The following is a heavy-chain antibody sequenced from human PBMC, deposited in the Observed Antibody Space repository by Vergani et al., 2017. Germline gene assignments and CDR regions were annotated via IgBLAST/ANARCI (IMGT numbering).Heavy chain of an antibody. Sequence: QVQLQQWGGGLLKPSETLSLTCVVNGGSFTSYHWTWIRQSPGEGVEWVDDIDHTGRPDYNPSLKSRLTMSVDKSRNQFSLTLNSVTATDTAIYFCARVNTETNGHLYYYYYMDVWGQGTAVTVS. D-gene: IGHD4-11*01. CDR3: ARVNTETNGHLYYYYYMDV. CDR2: IDHTGRP. V-gene: IGHV4-34*01. J-gene: IGHJ6*03. CDR1: GGSFTSYH.